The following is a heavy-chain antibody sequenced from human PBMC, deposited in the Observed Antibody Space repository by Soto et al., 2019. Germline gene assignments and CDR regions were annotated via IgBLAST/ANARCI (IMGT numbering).Heavy chain of an antibody. CDR1: GYTFTHYD. V-gene: IGHV1-8*01. CDR3: TTGGWVSRLIS. Sequence: QVQLVQSGADMKKPGASVKVSCKASGYTFTHYDINWVRQATGQGLEWMGWMNPNTGNTGFAQKSHDRVTMTRNISISTAYMEFSSRRSKDTGLYFCTTGGWVSRLISWAQGTQVTV. J-gene: IGHJ5*02. CDR2: MNPNTGNT. D-gene: IGHD1-26*01.